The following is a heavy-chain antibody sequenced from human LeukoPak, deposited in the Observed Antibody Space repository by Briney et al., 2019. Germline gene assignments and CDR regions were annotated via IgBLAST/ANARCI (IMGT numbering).Heavy chain of an antibody. J-gene: IGHJ4*02. D-gene: IGHD1-26*01. CDR3: ARGSIVGATTSYYFDS. Sequence: GASVKVSCKASGYTFTSYGISWVRQAPGQGLEWMGSISAYNGNTNYAQKLQGRVTMTTDTSTSTGYMELRSLRSDDTAVYYCARGSIVGATTSYYFDSWGQGTLVTVSS. V-gene: IGHV1-18*01. CDR1: GYTFTSYG. CDR2: ISAYNGNT.